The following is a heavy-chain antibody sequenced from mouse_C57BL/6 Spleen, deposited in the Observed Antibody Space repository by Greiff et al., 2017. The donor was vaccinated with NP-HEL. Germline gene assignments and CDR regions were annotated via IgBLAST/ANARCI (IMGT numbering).Heavy chain of an antibody. CDR3: ARYYGSSYDYFDY. D-gene: IGHD1-1*01. J-gene: IGHJ2*01. V-gene: IGHV1-55*01. CDR1: GYTFTSYW. Sequence: QVQLQQPGAELVKPGASVKMSCKASGYTFTSYWITWVKQRPGQGLAWIGDIYPGSVSTNYNEKFKSKATLTVDTTSSTAYMQLSSLTSEDSAVYYCARYYGSSYDYFDYWGQGTTLTVSS. CDR2: IYPGSVST.